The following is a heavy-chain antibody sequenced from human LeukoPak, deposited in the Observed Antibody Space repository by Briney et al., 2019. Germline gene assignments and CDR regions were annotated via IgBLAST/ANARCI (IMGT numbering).Heavy chain of an antibody. D-gene: IGHD6-19*01. CDR3: ASTKLGYSSGWH. CDR1: GGSISSSYS. CDR2: IYYSGST. J-gene: IGHJ4*02. V-gene: IGHV4-39*01. Sequence: SETRSLTCTVSGGSISSSYSWGWIRQPPGKGLEWIGNIYYSGSTYYNSSLKSRVTISVDTSKNQFSLKLSSVTASDTAIYYCASTKLGYSSGWHWGQGTLVTVSS.